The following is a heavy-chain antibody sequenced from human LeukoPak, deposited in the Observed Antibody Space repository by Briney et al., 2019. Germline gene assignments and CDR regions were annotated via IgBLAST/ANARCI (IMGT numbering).Heavy chain of an antibody. Sequence: GGSLRLSCAASGFTFSSYGMHWVRQAPGKGLEWVAVISYDGSNKYYADSVKGRFTISRDNSKNTLNLQMNSLRAEDTAVYYCAKGWAGRFDPWGQGTLVTVSS. CDR3: AKGWAGRFDP. CDR2: ISYDGSNK. J-gene: IGHJ5*02. D-gene: IGHD3-10*01. V-gene: IGHV3-30*18. CDR1: GFTFSSYG.